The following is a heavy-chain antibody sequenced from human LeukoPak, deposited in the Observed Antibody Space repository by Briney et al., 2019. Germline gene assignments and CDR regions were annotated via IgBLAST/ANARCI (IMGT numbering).Heavy chain of an antibody. J-gene: IGHJ4*02. CDR3: AKFRDSYGRNY. V-gene: IGHV1-69*05. Sequence: GSSVKVACKASGGTFSSYAISWVRQAPGQGLEWMGGIIPIFGTANYAQKFQDRVTITTDESTSTTYMELSSLRSEDTAVYYYAKFRDSYGRNYWGQGTLVTVSS. D-gene: IGHD3-10*01. CDR1: GGTFSSYA. CDR2: IIPIFGTA.